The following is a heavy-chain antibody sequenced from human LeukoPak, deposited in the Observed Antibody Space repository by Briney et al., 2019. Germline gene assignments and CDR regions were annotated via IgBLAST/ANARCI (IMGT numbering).Heavy chain of an antibody. CDR2: INPNSGGT. Sequence: ASVKVSCKASGYTFTGYYMHWVRQAPGQGLEWMGWINPNSGGTNYAQKFQGRVTMTRDTSISTAYMELSRLRSDDTAVYYCARVAYSGSYFTIWGQGTMVTVSS. J-gene: IGHJ3*02. D-gene: IGHD1-26*01. CDR1: GYTFTGYY. V-gene: IGHV1-2*02. CDR3: ARVAYSGSYFTI.